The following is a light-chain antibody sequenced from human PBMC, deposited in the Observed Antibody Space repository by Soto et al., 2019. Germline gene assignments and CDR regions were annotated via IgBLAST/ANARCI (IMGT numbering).Light chain of an antibody. CDR2: AAS. V-gene: IGKV1-39*01. J-gene: IGKJ2*01. CDR3: QQSYSTPQNT. CDR1: QSISSY. Sequence: DIQMTQSPSSLSASVGDRVTITCRASQSISSYLNWYQQKPGKAPKLLIYAASSLQGGVPSRFSGSGSGTDFTLTISSLQPEDFATYYCQQSYSTPQNTFGQGTKVDSK.